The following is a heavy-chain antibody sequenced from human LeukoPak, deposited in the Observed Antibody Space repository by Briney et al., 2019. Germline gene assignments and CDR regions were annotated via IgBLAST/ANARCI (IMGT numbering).Heavy chain of an antibody. D-gene: IGHD6-19*01. CDR1: GFTVSSNY. Sequence: GGSLRLSCAASGFTVSSNYMSWVRQAPGKGLEWLSIIYSDGSTYYADSVKGRFTISRDNSKNTLYLQMNSLRAEDTAVYYCARRRSSGWYVDYWGQGTLVTVSP. J-gene: IGHJ4*02. V-gene: IGHV3-53*01. CDR3: ARRRSSGWYVDY. CDR2: IYSDGST.